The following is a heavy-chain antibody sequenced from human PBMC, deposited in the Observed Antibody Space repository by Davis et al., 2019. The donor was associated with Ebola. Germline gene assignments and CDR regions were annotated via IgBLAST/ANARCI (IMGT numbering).Heavy chain of an antibody. CDR2: INPNSGGT. J-gene: IGHJ6*04. Sequence: ASVQVSCKASGYTFTGYYMHWVRQAPGHGLEWMGWINPNSGGTNYAQKFQGRVTMTRDTSISTAYMELSRLRSDDTAVYYCATIRGFGEPESVWGKGTTVTVSS. V-gene: IGHV1-2*02. CDR1: GYTFTGYY. D-gene: IGHD3-10*01. CDR3: ATIRGFGEPESV.